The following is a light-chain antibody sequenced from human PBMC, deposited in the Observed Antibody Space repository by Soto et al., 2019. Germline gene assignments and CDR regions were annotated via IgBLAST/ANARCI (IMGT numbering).Light chain of an antibody. Sequence: QPASVSGSPGQSITISCTGTSSDIGTYKYVSWFQHHPGKAPKLIIFEVSNRPSGISDRFSGSKSGNTASMTIFGLQLEDEAVYYCSSYTSGSTLPWVFGTGTKVTVL. V-gene: IGLV2-14*01. CDR2: EVS. CDR1: SSDIGTYKY. J-gene: IGLJ1*01. CDR3: SSYTSGSTLPWV.